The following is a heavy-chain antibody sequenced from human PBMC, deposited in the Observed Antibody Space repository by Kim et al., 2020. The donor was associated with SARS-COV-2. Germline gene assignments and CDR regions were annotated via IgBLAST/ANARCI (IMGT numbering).Heavy chain of an antibody. CDR3: AKARGKYYSGGSCHLDY. V-gene: IGHV3-33*06. J-gene: IGHJ4*01. Sequence: GGSLRLSCAASRFTFSSYGLHWIRQAPGKGLEWVADISNDGSTKYHADSVKGRFTISRDNSKNTLYLQMNNLRAEDTAVYYCAKARGKYYSGGSCHLDYWGQGTLVTVSS. D-gene: IGHD2-15*01. CDR1: RFTFSSYG. CDR2: ISNDGSTK.